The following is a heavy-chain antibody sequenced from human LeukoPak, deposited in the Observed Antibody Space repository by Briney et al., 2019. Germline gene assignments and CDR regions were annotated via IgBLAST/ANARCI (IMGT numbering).Heavy chain of an antibody. CDR3: ARDRGTTY. Sequence: ASVKVSCKASGYTFTGYYMHRVRQAPGQGLEWVGWINPNSGDTDYAQKFQGRVTLTRDTSISTAYMELIRLRSDDTAVYYCARDRGTTYWGQGTLVTVSS. CDR1: GYTFTGYY. V-gene: IGHV1-2*02. D-gene: IGHD1-7*01. CDR2: INPNSGDT. J-gene: IGHJ4*02.